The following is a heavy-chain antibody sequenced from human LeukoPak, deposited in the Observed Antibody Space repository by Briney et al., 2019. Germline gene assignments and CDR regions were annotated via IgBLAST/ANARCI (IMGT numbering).Heavy chain of an antibody. V-gene: IGHV3-23*01. J-gene: IGHJ5*01. D-gene: IGHD2-15*01. Sequence: GGSLRLSCAASGFTFRSYAMSWVRQAPGKGLEWVSSIRGSGAGTYYADSVKGRFTISRDNSKNTLYLQMNSLRAEDTAVYYCARGTLEHCSGASCYPLDSWGQGTLVTVSS. CDR1: GFTFRSYA. CDR3: ARGTLEHCSGASCYPLDS. CDR2: IRGSGAGT.